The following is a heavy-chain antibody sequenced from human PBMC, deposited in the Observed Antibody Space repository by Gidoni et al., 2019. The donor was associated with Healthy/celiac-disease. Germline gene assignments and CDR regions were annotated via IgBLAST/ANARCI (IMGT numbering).Heavy chain of an antibody. V-gene: IGHV1-2*02. D-gene: IGHD2-15*01. J-gene: IGHJ5*02. CDR2: INPNIGGT. Sequence: QVQLVQSGAEVKKPGASVKVSCKASGYPFTGYYMHWVRQAPGQGLEWMGWINPNIGGTNYAQKFQGRVTMTRDTTISTAYMELSRLRSDDTAVYYCARDLAARAGGSRENTNWFDPWGQGTLVTVSS. CDR1: GYPFTGYY. CDR3: ARDLAARAGGSRENTNWFDP.